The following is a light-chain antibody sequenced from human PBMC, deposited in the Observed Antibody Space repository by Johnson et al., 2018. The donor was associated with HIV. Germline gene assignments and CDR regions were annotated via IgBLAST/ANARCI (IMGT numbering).Light chain of an antibody. V-gene: IGLV1-51*02. J-gene: IGLJ1*01. CDR2: ENN. Sequence: QSVLTQPPSVSAAPGQNVNISCSGGTSNIGTNYVSWYQQFPGTAPKLLIYENNKRPSGIPDRFSDSQSGPSPTLAITGLQTGAEADYYCGTWDSRPRSGFFGTGTKVTVL. CDR3: GTWDSRPRSGF. CDR1: TSNIGTNY.